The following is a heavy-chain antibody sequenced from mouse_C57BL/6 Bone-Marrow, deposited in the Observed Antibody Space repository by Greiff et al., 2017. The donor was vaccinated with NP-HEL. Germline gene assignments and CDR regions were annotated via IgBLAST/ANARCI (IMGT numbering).Heavy chain of an antibody. J-gene: IGHJ2*01. CDR3: AREGDYDDFDY. D-gene: IGHD2-4*01. Sequence: QVQLKESGPELVKPGASVKISCKASGYAFSSSWMNWVKQRPGKGLEWIGRIYPGDGDTNYNGKFKGKATLTADKSSSTAYMQLSSLTSEDSAVYFCAREGDYDDFDYCGQGTTLTVSS. CDR2: IYPGDGDT. CDR1: GYAFSSSW. V-gene: IGHV1-82*01.